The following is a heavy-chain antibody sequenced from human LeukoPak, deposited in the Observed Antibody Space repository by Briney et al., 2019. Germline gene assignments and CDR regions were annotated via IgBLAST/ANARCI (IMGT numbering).Heavy chain of an antibody. CDR1: GGSISSSSYY. CDR3: ARDGLLWFGELLF. Sequence: PSETLSLTCTVSGGSISSSSYYWGWIRQPPGKGLEWIGNIYYSGSTYYNPSLKSRVTISVDTSKNQFSLKLSSVTAADTAVYYCARDGLLWFGELLFGGQGTLVTVSS. CDR2: IYYSGST. D-gene: IGHD3-10*01. J-gene: IGHJ4*02. V-gene: IGHV4-39*07.